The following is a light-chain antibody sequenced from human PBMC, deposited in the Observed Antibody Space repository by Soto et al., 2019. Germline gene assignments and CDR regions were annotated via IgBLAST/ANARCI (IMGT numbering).Light chain of an antibody. CDR1: SSDVGGYNY. CDR3: SSYTSSSTLV. CDR2: DVS. J-gene: IGLJ3*02. Sequence: QSALTQPRSVSGSPGQSVTISCTGTSSDVGGYNYVSWYQQHPGKAPKLMIYDVSERPSGVPDRFSGSKSGNTASLTISGLQAEDEADYYCSSYTSSSTLVFGGGTKLIVL. V-gene: IGLV2-11*01.